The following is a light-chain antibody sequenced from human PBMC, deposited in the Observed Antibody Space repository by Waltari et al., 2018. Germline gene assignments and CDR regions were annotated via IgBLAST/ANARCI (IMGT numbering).Light chain of an antibody. V-gene: IGKV1-39*01. J-gene: IGKJ2*01. CDR1: QSISSY. CDR3: QQSYSTPYT. Sequence: DIQMTQSPSSLSVSVGDRVTITCRASQSISSYLNWYQQKPGKAPKLLIYAASSLQTGVPSRFSGSGSGTYFTLTISSLQPEDFATYYCQQSYSTPYTFGQGTKLEIK. CDR2: AAS.